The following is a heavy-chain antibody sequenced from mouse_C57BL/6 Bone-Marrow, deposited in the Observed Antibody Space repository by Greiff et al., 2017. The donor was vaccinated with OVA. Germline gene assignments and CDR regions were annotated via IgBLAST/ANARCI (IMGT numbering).Heavy chain of an antibody. CDR3: ARSYYGSSSFAY. V-gene: IGHV1-81*01. CDR1: GYTFTSYG. J-gene: IGHJ3*01. CDR2: IYPRSGNT. Sequence: QVQLQQSGAELARPGASVKLSCKASGYTFTSYGISWVKQRTGQGLEWIGEIYPRSGNTYYNEKFKGKATLTADKSSSTAYMELRSLTSEDSAVYFCARSYYGSSSFAYWGQGTLVTVSA. D-gene: IGHD1-1*01.